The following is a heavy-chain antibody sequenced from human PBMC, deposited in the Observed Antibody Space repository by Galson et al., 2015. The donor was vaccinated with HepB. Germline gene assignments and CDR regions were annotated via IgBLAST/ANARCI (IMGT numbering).Heavy chain of an antibody. V-gene: IGHV4-59*01. CDR3: ARGATFFEY. J-gene: IGHJ4*02. Sequence: SETLSLTCSVSGGSISPYYWSWFRQPPGKGLEWIGYIYHSGSTNYNPSLASRVTISVDTSKDQFSLTLNSLTTADTAVYYCARGATFFEYCGRGTLVTASS. CDR1: GGSISPYY. CDR2: IYHSGST.